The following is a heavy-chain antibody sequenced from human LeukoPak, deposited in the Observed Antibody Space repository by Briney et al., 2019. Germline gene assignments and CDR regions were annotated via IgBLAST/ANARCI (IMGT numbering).Heavy chain of an antibody. J-gene: IGHJ2*01. V-gene: IGHV4-34*01. CDR1: GGSFSGYY. CDR2: MNHSGST. D-gene: IGHD5-24*01. Sequence: SSETLSLTCAVYGGSFSGYYWSWIRQPPGKGLEWIGEMNHSGSTNYNPSLKSRVTISVDTSKNQFSLKLSSVTAADTAVYYCARASYGSLWYFDLWGRGTLVTVSS. CDR3: ARASYGSLWYFDL.